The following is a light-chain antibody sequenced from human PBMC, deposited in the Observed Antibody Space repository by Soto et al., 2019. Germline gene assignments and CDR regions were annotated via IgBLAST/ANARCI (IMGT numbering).Light chain of an antibody. Sequence: EILMTQSPATLSVSPGARATLYCRASQTVSSSLAWYQQKPGQAPRLLIFGASPRATGVPARFSGSGSETEFTLTITTLQSEDSAVYYCQQYNHWPLSFGVGTKVDIK. CDR1: QTVSSS. V-gene: IGKV3-15*01. J-gene: IGKJ4*01. CDR2: GAS. CDR3: QQYNHWPLS.